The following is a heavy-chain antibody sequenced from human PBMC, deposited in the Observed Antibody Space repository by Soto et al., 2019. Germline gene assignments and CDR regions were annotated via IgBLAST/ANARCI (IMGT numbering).Heavy chain of an antibody. CDR1: GGTFSSYA. D-gene: IGHD1-26*01. J-gene: IGHJ6*02. Sequence: QVQLGQSGAEVKKPGSSVKVSCKASGGTFSSYAISWVRQAPGQGLEWMGGIIPIFGTANYAQKFQGRVTITADESASTAYLELSSLRSEDTVVNCCARDAPTGYLVGAPVYGMDVRGQEATITVSS. CDR3: ARDAPTGYLVGAPVYGMDV. V-gene: IGHV1-69*01. CDR2: IIPIFGTA.